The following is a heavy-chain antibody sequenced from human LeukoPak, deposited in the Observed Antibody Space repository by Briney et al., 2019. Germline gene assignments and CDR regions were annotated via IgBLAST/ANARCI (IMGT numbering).Heavy chain of an antibody. V-gene: IGHV3-74*01. CDR3: ARDIYGSGPPVGDTIDY. CDR1: GFTFSRYW. Sequence: PGGSLRLSCEASGFTFSRYWMHWVRQAPGKGLVWVSRINSDGSRTTYADSVKGRFTISRDNAKTALYLQMNSLRGEDTAVYYCARDIYGSGPPVGDTIDYWRQGTLVRVSS. J-gene: IGHJ4*02. CDR2: INSDGSRT. D-gene: IGHD3-10*01.